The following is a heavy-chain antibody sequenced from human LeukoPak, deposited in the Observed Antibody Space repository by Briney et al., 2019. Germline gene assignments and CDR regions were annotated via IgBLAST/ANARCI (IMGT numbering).Heavy chain of an antibody. CDR2: ISGSGGST. CDR3: ANADDSSGFFPLDY. CDR1: GFTFSSYG. Sequence: GGSLRLSCVGSGFTFSSYGMSWVRQAPGKGLEWVSAISGSGGSTYYADSVKGRFTISRDNSKNTLYLQMNSLRAEDTAVYYCANADDSSGFFPLDYWGQGTLVTVSS. D-gene: IGHD3-22*01. V-gene: IGHV3-23*01. J-gene: IGHJ4*02.